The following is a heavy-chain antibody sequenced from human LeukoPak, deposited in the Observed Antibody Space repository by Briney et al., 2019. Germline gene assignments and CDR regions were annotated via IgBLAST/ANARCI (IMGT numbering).Heavy chain of an antibody. CDR3: ARVSWSPGTSYYYMDV. CDR1: GASITSGFYF. Sequence: PSETLSLTCTVSGASITSGFYFWSWIRQPAGKGLEWVGRTYTGGSTNYNPSLKSRVTISVDTSKNQFSLKLSSVTAADTAVYYCARVSWSPGTSYYYMDVWGKGTTVTVSS. J-gene: IGHJ6*03. CDR2: TYTGGST. V-gene: IGHV4-61*02. D-gene: IGHD1-1*01.